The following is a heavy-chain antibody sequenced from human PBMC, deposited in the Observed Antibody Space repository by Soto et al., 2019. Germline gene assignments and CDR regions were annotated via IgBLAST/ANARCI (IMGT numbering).Heavy chain of an antibody. CDR3: ARARWEKWFDP. J-gene: IGHJ5*02. CDR2: IYYSGST. V-gene: IGHV4-30-4*01. CDR1: GASISSGVYY. Sequence: SETLSLTCTVSGASISSGVYYWSWIRQPPGKGLEWIGYIYYSGSTYYNQSLNSRVTISVDTSKNQISLKLSSVTAADTAVYYCARARWEKWFDPWGQGSLVTVSS. D-gene: IGHD1-26*01.